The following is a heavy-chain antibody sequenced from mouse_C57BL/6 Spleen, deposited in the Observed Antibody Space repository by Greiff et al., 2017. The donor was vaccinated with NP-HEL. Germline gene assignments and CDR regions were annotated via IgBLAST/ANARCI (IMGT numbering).Heavy chain of an antibody. CDR2: ISSGSSTI. V-gene: IGHV5-17*01. D-gene: IGHD3-2*02. CDR1: GFTFSDYG. Sequence: EVKLMESGGGLVKPGGSLKLSCAASGFTFSDYGMHWVRQAPEKGLEWVAYISSGSSTIYYADTVKGRFTISRDNAKNTLFLQMTSLRSEDTAMYYCARGLRLDYYAMDYWGQGTSVTVSS. J-gene: IGHJ4*01. CDR3: ARGLRLDYYAMDY.